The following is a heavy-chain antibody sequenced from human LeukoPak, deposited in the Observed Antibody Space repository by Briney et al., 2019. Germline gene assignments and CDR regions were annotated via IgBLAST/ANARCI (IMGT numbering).Heavy chain of an antibody. Sequence: SETLSLTCAVYGGSFSGYYWSWIRQPPGKGLEWIGEINHSGSTNYNPSLRSRVTISVDTSKNQFSLKLSSVTAADTAVYYCARGAFSSSWYNPDASGFDYWGQGTLVTVSS. D-gene: IGHD6-13*01. CDR2: INHSGST. J-gene: IGHJ4*02. V-gene: IGHV4-34*01. CDR3: ARGAFSSSWYNPDASGFDY. CDR1: GGSFSGYY.